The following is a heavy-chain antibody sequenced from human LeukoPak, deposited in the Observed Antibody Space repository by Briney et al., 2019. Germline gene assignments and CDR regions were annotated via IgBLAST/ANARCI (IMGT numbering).Heavy chain of an antibody. D-gene: IGHD4-17*01. V-gene: IGHV3-33*06. CDR2: IWYDGSNK. CDR3: AKGTYPYGDYSYYFDY. J-gene: IGHJ4*02. CDR1: GFTFSSYG. Sequence: GGSLRLSCAASGFTFSSYGMHWVRQAPGKGREWVAVIWYDGSNKYYADSVKGRFTISRDNSKNTLYLQMNSLRAEDTAVYYCAKGTYPYGDYSYYFDYWGQGTLVTVSS.